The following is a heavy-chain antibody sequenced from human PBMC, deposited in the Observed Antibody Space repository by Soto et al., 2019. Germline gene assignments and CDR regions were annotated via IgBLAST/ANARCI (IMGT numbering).Heavy chain of an antibody. CDR2: ISYDGSNK. CDR1: GFTFSSYA. Sequence: GGSLRLSCAASGFTFSSYAMHWVRQAPGKGLEWVAVISYDGSNKYYADSVKGRFTISRDNSKNTLYLQMNSLRAEDTAVYYCARPRGAFFRPGWARDYSYGMDVSGQATTVTVSS. CDR3: ARPRGAFFRPGWARDYSYGMDV. D-gene: IGHD3-9*01. V-gene: IGHV3-30-3*01. J-gene: IGHJ6*02.